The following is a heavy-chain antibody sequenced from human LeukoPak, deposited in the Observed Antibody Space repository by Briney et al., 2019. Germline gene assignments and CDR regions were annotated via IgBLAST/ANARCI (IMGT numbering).Heavy chain of an antibody. CDR3: ARGPLLCFGELLSMSDFDY. CDR2: INTKSGGT. J-gene: IGHJ4*02. CDR1: GYTFTVYY. D-gene: IGHD3-10*01. Sequence: ASVKVSCKASGYTFTVYYMHWVRQAPGQGVEWMGWINTKSGGTNYAQKFQGRVTMTRDTSISTAYMYLSRLRSDDTAVYYCARGPLLCFGELLSMSDFDYWGQGTLVTVSS. V-gene: IGHV1-2*02.